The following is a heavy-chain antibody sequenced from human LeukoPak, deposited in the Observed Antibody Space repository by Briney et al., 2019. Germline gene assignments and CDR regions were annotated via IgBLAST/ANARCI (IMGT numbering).Heavy chain of an antibody. CDR1: GGSISSYY. V-gene: IGHV4-4*07. CDR2: IYTSGST. CDR3: AREGLWCRPWGVDNWFDP. D-gene: IGHD4/OR15-4a*01. J-gene: IGHJ5*02. Sequence: SETLSLTCTVSGGSISSYYWSWIRQPAGKGLEWIGRIYTSGSTNYNPSLKSRVTMSVDTSKNQFSLKLSSVTAADTAVYYCAREGLWCRPWGVDNWFDPWGQGTLVTVSS.